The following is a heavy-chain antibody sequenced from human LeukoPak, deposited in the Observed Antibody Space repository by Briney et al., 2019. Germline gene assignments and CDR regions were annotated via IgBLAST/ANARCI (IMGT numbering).Heavy chain of an antibody. J-gene: IGHJ4*02. D-gene: IGHD3-3*01. Sequence: SETLSLTCAVSGYSISSGYYWGWIRQPPGKGLEWIGYIYYSGSTYYNPSLKSRVTISVDTSKNQFSLKLSSVTAADTAVYYCARESGIWSQNVLIDYWGQGTLVTVSS. CDR2: IYYSGST. V-gene: IGHV4-30-4*08. CDR3: ARESGIWSQNVLIDY. CDR1: GYSISSGYY.